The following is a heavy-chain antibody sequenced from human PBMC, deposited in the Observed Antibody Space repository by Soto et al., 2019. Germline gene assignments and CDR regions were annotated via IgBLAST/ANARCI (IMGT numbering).Heavy chain of an antibody. CDR3: ARENSGYDNWFDP. J-gene: IGHJ5*02. D-gene: IGHD5-12*01. Sequence: SVKVSCKASGGTFSSYAISWVRQAPGQGLEWMGGIIPIFGTANYAQKFQGRVTITADESTSTAFMELRSLRSDDTAVYYCARENSGYDNWFDPWGQGTLVTVSS. CDR2: IIPIFGTA. V-gene: IGHV1-69*13. CDR1: GGTFSSYA.